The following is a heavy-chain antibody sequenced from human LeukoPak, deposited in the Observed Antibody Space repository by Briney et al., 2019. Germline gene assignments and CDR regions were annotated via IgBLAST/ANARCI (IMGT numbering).Heavy chain of an antibody. Sequence: SETLSLTCAVYGGSFSGYYWSWIRQPPGKGLEWIGEINHSGSTNYNPSLKRRVTISVDTSKNQFSLKLSSVTAADTAVYYCARGLSSSYEVRWFDPWGQGTLVTVSS. CDR1: GGSFSGYY. J-gene: IGHJ5*02. D-gene: IGHD6-13*01. V-gene: IGHV4-34*01. CDR3: ARGLSSSYEVRWFDP. CDR2: INHSGST.